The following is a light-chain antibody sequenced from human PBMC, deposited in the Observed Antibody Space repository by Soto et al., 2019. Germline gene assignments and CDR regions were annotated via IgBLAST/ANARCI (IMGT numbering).Light chain of an antibody. CDR1: TGAVTSGYY. CDR2: SIN. V-gene: IGLV7-43*01. J-gene: IGLJ3*02. Sequence: QTVVTQEPSLTVAPGGTVTLTCGSSTGAVTSGYYPNWFQQKPGQPPRPLIYSINNKHSWTPARFSGSLRGDKAALTLSGVQPEDEADYYCLLYYGGAQVFGGGTKLTVL. CDR3: LLYYGGAQV.